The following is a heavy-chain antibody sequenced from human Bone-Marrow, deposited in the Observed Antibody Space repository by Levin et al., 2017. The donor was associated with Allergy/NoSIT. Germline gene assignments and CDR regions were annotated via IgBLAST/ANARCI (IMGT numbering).Heavy chain of an antibody. J-gene: IGHJ4*02. CDR2: ISYDGSNK. V-gene: IGHV3-30*18. CDR1: GFTFSSYG. Sequence: GESLKISCAASGFTFSSYGMHWVRQAPGKGLEWVAVISYDGSNKYYADSVKGRFTISRDNSKNTLYLQMNSLRAEDTAVYYCAKLMSYWGQGTLVTVSS. D-gene: IGHD2-8*01. CDR3: AKLMSY.